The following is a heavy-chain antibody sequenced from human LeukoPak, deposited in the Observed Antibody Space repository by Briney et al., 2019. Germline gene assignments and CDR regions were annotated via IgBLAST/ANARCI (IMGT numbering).Heavy chain of an antibody. Sequence: SETLSLTCTVSSGSISSYYWSWIRQPPGKGLEWIGYIYYSGSTNYNPSLKSRVTISVDTSKNQFSLKLSSVTAADTAVYYCARDELVRGVPFFYWGQGTLVTVSS. D-gene: IGHD3-10*01. CDR3: ARDELVRGVPFFY. CDR1: SGSISSYY. CDR2: IYYSGST. J-gene: IGHJ4*02. V-gene: IGHV4-59*01.